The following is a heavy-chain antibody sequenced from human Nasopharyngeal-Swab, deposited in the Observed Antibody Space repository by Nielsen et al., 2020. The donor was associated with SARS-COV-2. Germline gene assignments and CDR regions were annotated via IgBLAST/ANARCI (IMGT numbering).Heavy chain of an antibody. Sequence: ASVKVSCKVSGYTLTELSMHWVRQAPGKGLEWMGWINPNSGGTNYAQKFQGRVTMTRDTSISTAYMELSRLRSDDTAVYYCATQLKGGSSSSFDYWGQGTLVTVSS. CDR1: GYTLTELS. V-gene: IGHV1-2*02. CDR3: ATQLKGGSSSSFDY. D-gene: IGHD6-6*01. CDR2: INPNSGGT. J-gene: IGHJ4*02.